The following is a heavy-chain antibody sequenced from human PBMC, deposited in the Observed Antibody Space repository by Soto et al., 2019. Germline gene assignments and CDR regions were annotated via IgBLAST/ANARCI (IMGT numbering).Heavy chain of an antibody. CDR2: INPYNGNT. CDR1: GYTFTSYG. CDR3: ASGWLGSGD. Sequence: QVQLVQSGAEVKKPGASVKVSCKASGYTFTSYGIIWVRQAPGQGLEWMGWINPYNGNTNYAQNHQGRETMTTDTTKSTTDMELRSRRTGHDTVYVRASGWLGSGDRGKGTLITFSS. D-gene: IGHD3-9*01. J-gene: IGHJ4*02. V-gene: IGHV1-18*01.